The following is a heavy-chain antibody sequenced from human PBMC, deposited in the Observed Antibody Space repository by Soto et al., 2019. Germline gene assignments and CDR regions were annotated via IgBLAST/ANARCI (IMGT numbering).Heavy chain of an antibody. J-gene: IGHJ4*02. Sequence: SETLSLTCTVSGGSISSGGYYWSWIRQHPGKGLEWIGYIYYSGSTYYNPSLKSRVTISVDTSKNQFSLKLSSVTAADTAVYYCARAAAAGTDFDYWGQGTLVTVSS. CDR3: ARAAAAGTDFDY. CDR1: GGSISSGGYY. V-gene: IGHV4-31*03. D-gene: IGHD6-13*01. CDR2: IYYSGST.